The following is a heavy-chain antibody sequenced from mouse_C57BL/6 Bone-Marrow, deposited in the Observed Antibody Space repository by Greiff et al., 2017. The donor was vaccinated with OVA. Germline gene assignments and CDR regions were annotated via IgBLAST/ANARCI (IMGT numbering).Heavy chain of an antibody. CDR1: GFNIKDYY. Sequence: EVKLVESGAELVKPGASVKLSCTASGFNIKDYYMHWVKQRTEQGLEWIGRIDPEDGETKYAPKFQGKATITADTSSNTAYLQLSSLTSEDTAVYYCARRGSTVVATNWYFDVWGTGTTVTVSS. CDR2: IDPEDGET. CDR3: ARRGSTVVATNWYFDV. V-gene: IGHV14-2*01. D-gene: IGHD1-1*01. J-gene: IGHJ1*03.